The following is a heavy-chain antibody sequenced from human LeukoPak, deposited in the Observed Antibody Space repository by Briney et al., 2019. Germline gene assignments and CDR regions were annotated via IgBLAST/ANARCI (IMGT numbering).Heavy chain of an antibody. CDR3: AKDGKGAPVAGTGYFDY. J-gene: IGHJ4*02. V-gene: IGHV3-23*01. CDR1: GFTFSSYA. Sequence: GGSLRLSCAASGFTFSSYAMSWVRQAPGKGLEWVSVISGSGGNTYYADSVKGRFTISRDNSKNTLYLQMNSLRAEDTAIYYCAKDGKGAPVAGTGYFDYWGQGIQVTVSS. D-gene: IGHD6-19*01. CDR2: ISGSGGNT.